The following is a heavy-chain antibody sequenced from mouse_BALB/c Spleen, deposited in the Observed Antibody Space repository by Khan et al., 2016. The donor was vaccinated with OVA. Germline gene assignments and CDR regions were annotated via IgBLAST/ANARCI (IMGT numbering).Heavy chain of an antibody. CDR1: GYSITSGYG. J-gene: IGHJ2*01. CDR3: ARTVRIKY. CDR2: ISYSGST. D-gene: IGHD1-1*01. V-gene: IGHV3-2*02. Sequence: EVQLQESGPGLVKPSQSLSLTCTVTGYSITSGYGWNWIRQFPGNKLEWVGYISYSGSTKYNPSLKSRITITRDTSKNQFFLQLNSESTKETATYYCARTVRIKYGGQGPTLTVSS.